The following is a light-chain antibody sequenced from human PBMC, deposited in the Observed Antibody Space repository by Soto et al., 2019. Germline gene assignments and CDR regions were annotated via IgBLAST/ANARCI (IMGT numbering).Light chain of an antibody. CDR2: KAS. J-gene: IGKJ1*01. V-gene: IGKV1-5*03. CDR3: QHYNSYFPT. Sequence: DTQMTQSPSPLSASVGDRVTITCRASQSLSSWLAWYQQKPGKAPKLLIYKASSLESGVPSRFSGSGSGTEFTLTISSLQPDDFATYYCQHYNSYFPTFGQGTKVEIK. CDR1: QSLSSW.